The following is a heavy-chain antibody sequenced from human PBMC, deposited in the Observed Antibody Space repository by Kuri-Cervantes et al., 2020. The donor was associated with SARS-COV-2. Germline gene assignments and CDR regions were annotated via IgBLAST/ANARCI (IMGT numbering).Heavy chain of an antibody. CDR1: GGSISSYY. Sequence: SETLSLTCTVSGGSISSYYWSWIRQPPGKGLEWIGEINHSGSTSYNPSLKSRVTISVDTSKNQFSLKLSSVTAADTAVYYCARGTSGRDDFWSGYYVGYYYYYGMDVWGQGTTVTVSS. D-gene: IGHD3-3*01. V-gene: IGHV4-34*01. CDR2: INHSGST. J-gene: IGHJ6*02. CDR3: ARGTSGRDDFWSGYYVGYYYYYGMDV.